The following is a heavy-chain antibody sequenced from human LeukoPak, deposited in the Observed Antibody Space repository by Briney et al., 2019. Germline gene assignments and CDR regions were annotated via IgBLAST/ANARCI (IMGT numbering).Heavy chain of an antibody. CDR1: GFTFSSYA. V-gene: IGHV3-30*04. D-gene: IGHD6-19*01. CDR2: ISYDGSNK. Sequence: GGSLRLSCAASGFTFSSYAMHWVRQAPGKGLEWVAVISYDGSNKYYADSVKGRFTISRDNAKNSLYLQMNSLRAEDTAVYYCARDQWLAYNYYMDVWGKGTTVTVSS. CDR3: ARDQWLAYNYYMDV. J-gene: IGHJ6*04.